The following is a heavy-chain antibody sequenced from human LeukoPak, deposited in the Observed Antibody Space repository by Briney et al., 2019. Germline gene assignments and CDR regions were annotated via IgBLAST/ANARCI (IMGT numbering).Heavy chain of an antibody. CDR2: IYYSGST. CDR3: ARGRPYSDY. V-gene: IGHV4-39*01. Sequence: SETLSLTCTVSGGSISSNSYYWGWIRQPPGKGLEWIGSIYYSGSTYYNPSLKNRLTISVDTSKNQFSLKLSSVTAADTAVYYCARGRPYSDYWGQGTLVTVSS. CDR1: GGSISSNSYY. J-gene: IGHJ4*02.